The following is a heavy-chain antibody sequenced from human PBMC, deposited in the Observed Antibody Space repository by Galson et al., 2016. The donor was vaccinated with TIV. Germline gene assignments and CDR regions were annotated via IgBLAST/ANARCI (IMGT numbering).Heavy chain of an antibody. D-gene: IGHD3-3*02. Sequence: SLRLSCATSGFTLGGYGLHWVRQAPGKGLEWVAIIWYDGSTKFYGDSVTGRFTISRDTSTKTLYLQMNSLRVEDTGVYYRAREAFSTHNSYGFDVWGPGTPVTVSS. CDR3: AREAFSTHNSYGFDV. V-gene: IGHV3-33*01. CDR2: IWYDGSTK. CDR1: GFTLGGYG. J-gene: IGHJ6*02.